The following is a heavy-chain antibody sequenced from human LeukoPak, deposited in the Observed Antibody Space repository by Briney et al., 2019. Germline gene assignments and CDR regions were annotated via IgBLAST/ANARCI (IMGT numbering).Heavy chain of an antibody. Sequence: ASVKVSCKASGGTFSSYAISWVRQAPGQGLEWMGGIIPIFGTANYAQKFQGRVTITADESTSTAYIELSSLRSEDTAVYYCARDDGYNFDYWGQGTLVTVSS. CDR1: GGTFSSYA. J-gene: IGHJ4*02. CDR2: IIPIFGTA. V-gene: IGHV1-69*13. CDR3: ARDDGYNFDY. D-gene: IGHD5-24*01.